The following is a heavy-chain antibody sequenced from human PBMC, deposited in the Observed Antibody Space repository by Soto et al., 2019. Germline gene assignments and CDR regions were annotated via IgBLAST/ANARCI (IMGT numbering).Heavy chain of an antibody. Sequence: EVQLLESGGGLVQPGGSLRLSCAASGFTFSSYAMSWVRQAPGKGLEWVSAISGSGGSTYYAASVKGRFTISRDNSKNTLYLQMNSLRAEDTAVYYCAKVTTVTPCYYYYYMDVWGKGTTVTVSS. CDR3: AKVTTVTPCYYYYYMDV. CDR1: GFTFSSYA. D-gene: IGHD4-17*01. V-gene: IGHV3-23*01. J-gene: IGHJ6*03. CDR2: ISGSGGST.